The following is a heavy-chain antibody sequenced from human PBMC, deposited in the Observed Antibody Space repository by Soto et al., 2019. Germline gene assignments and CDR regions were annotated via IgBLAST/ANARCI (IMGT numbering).Heavy chain of an antibody. CDR1: GASISNTSYY. J-gene: IGHJ5*02. V-gene: IGHV4-39*01. CDR2: IYYSGKT. D-gene: IGHD6-13*01. Sequence: SETLSLTCTVSGASISNTSYYWGWIRQSPGKGLEWIGNIYYSGKTYYSPSLKSRVSISVDASRNQFSLRLSSVTAADTAVYYCGRPWGIGLTPPGPWGQGGLVTVSS. CDR3: GRPWGIGLTPPGP.